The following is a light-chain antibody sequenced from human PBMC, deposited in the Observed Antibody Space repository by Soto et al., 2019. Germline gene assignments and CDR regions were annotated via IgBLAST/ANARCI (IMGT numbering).Light chain of an antibody. V-gene: IGLV3-21*04. CDR1: NIAGKS. CDR3: QVWGSNADPYVL. CDR2: NDD. Sequence: SYELTQPHSVSVAPGKTARVSCGVNNIAGKSVHWYQLKPGQAPVLIIYNDDDRPSGIPERCSGSKSGNTATLTVSWVEAGDEADYYCQVWGSNADPYVLFGGGTKLTVL. J-gene: IGLJ2*01.